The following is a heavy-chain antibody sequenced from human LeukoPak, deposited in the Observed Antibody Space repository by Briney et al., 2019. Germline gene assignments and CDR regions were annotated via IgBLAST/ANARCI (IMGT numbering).Heavy chain of an antibody. V-gene: IGHV4-59*08. CDR1: ADSITSGY. J-gene: IGHJ1*01. Sequence: KPSETLSLTCSISADSITSGYWNWIRQPPGTGLEWIGYIYGIESTDYNPSLKSQVTITLDTSKNQLSLNLTAVTAADTAVYYCAGRGQRYFRDWGQGTLVTVSS. CDR2: IYGIEST. CDR3: AGRGQRYFRD.